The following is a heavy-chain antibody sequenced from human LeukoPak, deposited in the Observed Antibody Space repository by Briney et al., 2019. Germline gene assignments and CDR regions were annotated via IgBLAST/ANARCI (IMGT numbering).Heavy chain of an antibody. CDR2: IYTSGST. V-gene: IGHV4-61*02. CDR1: GASITSGTYY. J-gene: IGHJ4*02. D-gene: IGHD6-13*01. CDR3: ARGYVFVWAAAGYYFDY. Sequence: SETLSLTCTVSGASITSGTYYWSWIRQPAGKRLEWIGRIYTSGSTNYNPSLKSRVTISLDTSKNQFSLKLSSVTAADTAVYYCARGYVFVWAAAGYYFDYWGQGTLVTVSS.